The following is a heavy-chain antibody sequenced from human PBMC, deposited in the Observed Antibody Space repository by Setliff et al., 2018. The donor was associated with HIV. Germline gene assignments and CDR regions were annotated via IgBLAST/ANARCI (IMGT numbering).Heavy chain of an antibody. J-gene: IGHJ4*02. V-gene: IGHV3-15*01. Sequence: LRLSCAASGFTFSNAWMSWVRQAPGKGLEWVGRIKSKTDGGTTDYAAPVKGRFTISRDDSKNTLYLQMNSLRADDTAVYYCVKDSEGGYTYGAYDYWGQGTLVTVSS. CDR1: GFTFSNAW. D-gene: IGHD5-18*01. CDR2: IKSKTDGGTT. CDR3: VKDSEGGYTYGAYDY.